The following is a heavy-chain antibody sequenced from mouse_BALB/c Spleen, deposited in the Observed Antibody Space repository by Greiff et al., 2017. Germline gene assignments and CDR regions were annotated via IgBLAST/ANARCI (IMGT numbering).Heavy chain of an antibody. J-gene: IGHJ3*01. CDR2: INPRSGGT. CDR1: GYAFTNYL. D-gene: IGHD2-1*01. Sequence: QVQLKQSGAELVRPGTSVKVSCKASGYAFTNYLIEWVKQRPGQGLEWIGVINPRSGGTNYNEKFKGKATLTADKSSSTAYMQLSSLTSDDSAVYFCARSGYYGNYTFAYWGQGTLVTVSA. CDR3: ARSGYYGNYTFAY. V-gene: IGHV1-54*01.